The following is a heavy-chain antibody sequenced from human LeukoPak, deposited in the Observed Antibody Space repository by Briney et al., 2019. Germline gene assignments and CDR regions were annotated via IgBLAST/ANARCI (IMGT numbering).Heavy chain of an antibody. Sequence: ASVKVSCKASGYTFTSYYMHWVRQAPGQGLKWMGIINPSGGSTSYAQKLQGRVTMTTDTSTSTAYMELRSLRSDDTAVYYCGLTGTMESNWFDPWGQGTLVTVSS. CDR2: INPSGGST. D-gene: IGHD1-20*01. CDR1: GYTFTSYY. J-gene: IGHJ5*02. V-gene: IGHV1-46*01. CDR3: GLTGTMESNWFDP.